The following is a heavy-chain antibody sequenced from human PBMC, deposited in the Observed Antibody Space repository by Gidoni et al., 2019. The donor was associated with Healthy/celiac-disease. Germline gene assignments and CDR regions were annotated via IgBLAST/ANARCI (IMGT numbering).Heavy chain of an antibody. CDR2: ISSSSSYI. Sequence: EVQLVESGGGLVKPGGSLRRSCAAAGFTVRSYSRTWVRQAPGKGLEGVASISSSSSYIYYADSVKGRVTISRDNANDALYLLMNSLRAEDTALYYCARARVTGTTGHYYYSGMDVWGQGTTVTVSS. CDR3: ARARVTGTTGHYYYSGMDV. CDR1: GFTVRSYS. D-gene: IGHD1-7*01. V-gene: IGHV3-21*01. J-gene: IGHJ6*02.